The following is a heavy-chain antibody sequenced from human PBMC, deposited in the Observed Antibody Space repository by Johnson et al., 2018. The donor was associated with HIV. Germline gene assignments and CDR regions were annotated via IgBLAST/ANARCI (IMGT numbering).Heavy chain of an antibody. CDR1: GFTFSSYA. CDR3: AREATVVMLGYAFDI. J-gene: IGHJ3*02. V-gene: IGHV3-13*01. Sequence: EVQLVESGGGVVQPGRSLRLSCAASGFTFSSYAMHWVRQATGKGLEWVSAIGTAGNTYYPGSVKGRFTISRENAKNSLYLQMNSLRAGDTAVYYCAREATVVMLGYAFDIWGQGTMVTVSS. CDR2: IGTAGNT. D-gene: IGHD4-23*01.